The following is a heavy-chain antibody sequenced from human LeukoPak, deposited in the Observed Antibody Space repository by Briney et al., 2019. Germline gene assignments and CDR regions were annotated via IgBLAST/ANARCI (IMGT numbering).Heavy chain of an antibody. CDR2: INPNSGDT. Sequence: ASVKVSCKTSGYTFSDYYIHWIRQAPGQGLEWVGWINPNSGDTDYAQKFQGRVTVTRDTSISTAYMELGRLRSDDTAVYYCARGHQWLKLSNAFDIWGQGTMVTVSS. D-gene: IGHD6-19*01. V-gene: IGHV1-2*02. CDR3: ARGHQWLKLSNAFDI. CDR1: GYTFSDYY. J-gene: IGHJ3*02.